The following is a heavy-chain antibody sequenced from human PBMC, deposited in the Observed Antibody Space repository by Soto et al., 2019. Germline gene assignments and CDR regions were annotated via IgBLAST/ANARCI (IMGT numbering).Heavy chain of an antibody. V-gene: IGHV1-2*04. D-gene: IGHD3-3*01. Sequence: GASVKVSCKASGYTFTGYYMHWVRQASGQGLEWIGWINPNSGGTNYAQKFQGWVTMTRDTSISTAYMELSRLRTDDTAVYYCARSHYDFWSDYPAHYYCYYCRSLWGKGTTGTVAS. CDR1: GYTFTGYY. CDR3: ARSHYDFWSDYPAHYYCYYCRSL. CDR2: INPNSGGT. J-gene: IGHJ6*04.